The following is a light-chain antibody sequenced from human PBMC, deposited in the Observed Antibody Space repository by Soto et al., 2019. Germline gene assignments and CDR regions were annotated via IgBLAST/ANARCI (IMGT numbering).Light chain of an antibody. CDR1: QSVSGW. CDR2: DVS. V-gene: IGKV1-5*01. CDR3: QHYGGMWT. Sequence: DIQMTQSPSTLSASVGDTVTVTCRASQSVSGWLAWYQQKPGKAPKLLIYDVSSLESGVPSRFSGSGSGTEFILTISSLQPDDFATYCCQHYGGMWTFGQGTKVDIK. J-gene: IGKJ1*01.